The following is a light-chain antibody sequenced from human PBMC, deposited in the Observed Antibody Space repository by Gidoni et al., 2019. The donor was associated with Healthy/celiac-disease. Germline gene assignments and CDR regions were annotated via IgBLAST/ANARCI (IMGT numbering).Light chain of an antibody. CDR2: LGS. J-gene: IGKJ5*01. Sequence: DVVMTQSPLSLPVTPGEPASIACRSSQSLLQSNGYNYLDWYLQKPGQSPPLLIYLGSNRASGVPDRFSGSGSGTDFTLKISRVEAEDVGVYYCMQAIQTLITFGQGTRLEIK. CDR3: MQAIQTLIT. V-gene: IGKV2-28*01. CDR1: QSLLQSNGYNY.